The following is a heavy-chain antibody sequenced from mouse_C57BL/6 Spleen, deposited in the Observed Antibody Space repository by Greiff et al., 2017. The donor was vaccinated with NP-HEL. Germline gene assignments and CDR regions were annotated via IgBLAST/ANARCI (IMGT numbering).Heavy chain of an antibody. CDR3: ARDHYGSSCFAY. CDR2: ISYDGSN. D-gene: IGHD1-1*01. V-gene: IGHV3-6*01. CDR1: GYSITSGYY. J-gene: IGHJ3*01. Sequence: VQLQESGPGLVKPSQSLSLTCSVTGYSITSGYYWNWIRQFPGNKLEWMGYISYDGSNNYNPSLKNRISITRDTAKNQFFLKLNSVTTEDTATYYCARDHYGSSCFAYWGQGTLVTVSA.